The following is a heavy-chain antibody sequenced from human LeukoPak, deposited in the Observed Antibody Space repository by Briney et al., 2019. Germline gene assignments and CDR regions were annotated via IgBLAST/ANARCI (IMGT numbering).Heavy chain of an antibody. J-gene: IGHJ6*03. V-gene: IGHV4-4*09. Sequence: PSETLSLTCTVSGGSISSYYWSWIRQPPGKGLEWIGYIYTSASTNYNPSIKSRVTISVDTSKNQFSLKLSSVTAADTAVYYCARYRRYSGGYFGGYYYMDVWGKGTTVTVSS. D-gene: IGHD1-26*01. CDR1: GGSISSYY. CDR3: ARYRRYSGGYFGGYYYMDV. CDR2: IYTSAST.